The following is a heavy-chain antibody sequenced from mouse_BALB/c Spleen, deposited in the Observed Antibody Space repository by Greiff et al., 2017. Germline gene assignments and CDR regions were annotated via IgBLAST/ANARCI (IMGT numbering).Heavy chain of an antibody. D-gene: IGHD2-10*02. J-gene: IGHJ3*01. V-gene: IGHV3-8*02. CDR2: ISYSGST. CDR3: ARWYGNYPAY. CDR1: GDSITSGY. Sequence: EVQVVESGPSLVKPSQTLSLTCSVTGDSITSGYWNWIRKFPGNKLEYMGYISYSGSTYYTPSLKSRISITRDTSKNQYYLQLNSVTTEDTATYYCARWYGNYPAYWGQGTLVTVSA.